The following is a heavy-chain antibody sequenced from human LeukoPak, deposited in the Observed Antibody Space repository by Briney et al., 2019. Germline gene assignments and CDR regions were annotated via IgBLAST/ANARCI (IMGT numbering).Heavy chain of an antibody. D-gene: IGHD1-26*01. CDR2: IYHSGST. V-gene: IGHV4-30-2*01. CDR3: ARESLLAGTGYYFDY. CDR1: GGSISSGGYY. J-gene: IGHJ4*02. Sequence: SETLSLTCTVSGGSISSGGYYWSWIRQPPGKGLEWIGYIYHSGSTYYNPSLKSRVTISVDRSKNQFSLKLSSVTAADTAVYYCARESLLAGTGYYFDYWGQGTLVTVSS.